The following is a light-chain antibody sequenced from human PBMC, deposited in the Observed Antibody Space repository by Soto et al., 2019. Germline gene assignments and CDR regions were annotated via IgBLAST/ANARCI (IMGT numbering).Light chain of an antibody. J-gene: IGKJ1*01. CDR2: AAS. CDR3: QQYNSYWT. Sequence: DIQMPQSPSSLSASVGDRVSITCRASQCISSCLSWYXXKPVKAPKLLIYAASSLQSGVPSRFSGSGSGTEFTLTISSLQPDDFATYYCQQYNSYWTFGQGTKVDIK. CDR1: QCISSC. V-gene: IGKV1D-16*01.